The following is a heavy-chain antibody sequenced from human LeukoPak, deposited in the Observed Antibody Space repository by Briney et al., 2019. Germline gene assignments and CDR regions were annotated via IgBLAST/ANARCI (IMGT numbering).Heavy chain of an antibody. CDR3: ATIVLFRVGANPNWFDP. Sequence: ASVKVSCKVSGYTHTELSMHWVRQAPGKGLEWMGGFDPEDGETIYAQKFQGRVTMTEDTSTDTAYMELSSLRSEDTAVYYCATIVLFRVGANPNWFDPWGQGTLVTVSS. V-gene: IGHV1-24*01. D-gene: IGHD1-26*01. CDR2: FDPEDGET. CDR1: GYTHTELS. J-gene: IGHJ5*02.